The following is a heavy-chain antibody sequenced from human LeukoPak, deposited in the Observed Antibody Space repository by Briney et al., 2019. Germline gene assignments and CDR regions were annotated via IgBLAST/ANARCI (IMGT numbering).Heavy chain of an antibody. CDR2: IRFDGNNK. J-gene: IGHJ4*02. D-gene: IGHD3-10*01. V-gene: IGHV3-30*02. CDR1: GFTFSSYG. CDR3: AKDSYYYGSGSPDY. Sequence: GGSLRLSCAASGFTFSSYGMHWVRQAPGKGLEWVAFIRFDGNNKDYADSVKGRFTISRDNSKNTLYLQMNSLRAEDTAVYYCAKDSYYYGSGSPDYWGQGTLVTVSS.